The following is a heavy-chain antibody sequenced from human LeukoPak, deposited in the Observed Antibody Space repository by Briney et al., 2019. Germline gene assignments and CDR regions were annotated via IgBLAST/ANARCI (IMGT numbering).Heavy chain of an antibody. CDR2: ISYDGSNK. Sequence: QAGGSLRLSCAASGFTFSSYAMHWVRQAPGKGLEWVAVISYDGSNKYYADSVKGRFTISRDNSKNTLYLQMNSLRAEDTAVYYCARDSEDMVRGVIEYWGQGTLVTVSS. J-gene: IGHJ4*02. V-gene: IGHV3-30-3*01. D-gene: IGHD3-10*01. CDR1: GFTFSSYA. CDR3: ARDSEDMVRGVIEY.